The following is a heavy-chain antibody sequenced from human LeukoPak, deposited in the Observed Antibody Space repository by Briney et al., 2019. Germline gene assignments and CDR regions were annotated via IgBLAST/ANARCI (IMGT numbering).Heavy chain of an antibody. V-gene: IGHV3-7*01. CDR1: GFTFNSYW. CDR2: INPYGSDT. CDR3: ARVGRELWYYYGMDV. J-gene: IGHJ6*02. Sequence: GGSLRLSCAASGFTFNSYWMWWVRQASGKGLEWVANINPYGSDTYYADSVKGRFTISRDNAENSLYLQMNSLRAEDTAVYYCARVGRELWYYYGMDVWGQGTTVTVSS. D-gene: IGHD5-18*01.